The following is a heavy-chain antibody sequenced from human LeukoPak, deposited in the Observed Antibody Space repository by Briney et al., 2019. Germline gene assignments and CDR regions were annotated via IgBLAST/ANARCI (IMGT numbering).Heavy chain of an antibody. V-gene: IGHV3-53*04. Sequence: GGSLRLSCAASGFTVSSNYMSWVRRAPGKGLEWVSVIYSGGNTYYADSVKGRFTISRHNSKNTLYLQMNSLRAEDTAVYYCASYSSRYYYGMDVWGQGTTVTVSS. J-gene: IGHJ6*02. CDR2: IYSGGNT. CDR1: GFTVSSNY. D-gene: IGHD4-11*01. CDR3: ASYSSRYYYGMDV.